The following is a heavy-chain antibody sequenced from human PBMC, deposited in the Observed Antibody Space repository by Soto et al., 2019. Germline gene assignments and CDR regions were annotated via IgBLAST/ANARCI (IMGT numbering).Heavy chain of an antibody. J-gene: IGHJ4*02. Sequence: PSETLSLTCTVSGDSISSGSYYWNWIRQHPGKGLEWIGYMYYSGSTNYNPSLKSRVTISVDTSKNQFSLKLSSVTAADTAVYYCARALLTTATNQRYNWNYRSGGIVVPWFDYWGQGTLVTVSS. CDR3: ARALLTTATNQRYNWNYRSGGIVVPWFDY. CDR1: GDSISSGSYY. V-gene: IGHV4-61*01. D-gene: IGHD1-7*01. CDR2: MYYSGST.